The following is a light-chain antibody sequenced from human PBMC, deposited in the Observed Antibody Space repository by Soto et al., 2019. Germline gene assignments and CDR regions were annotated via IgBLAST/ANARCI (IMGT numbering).Light chain of an antibody. CDR2: GAS. CDR3: QQRSKWPIT. CDR1: QSVDSY. Sequence: EIVLTQSPASMSLSPGERATLSCRASQSVDSYLVWYQQKPGQAPRLLIFGASDRDTGIPARFSGSGSGTDFSLSINRLGPEGFAVYYGQQRSKWPITFGQGTRLDIK. J-gene: IGKJ5*01. V-gene: IGKV3-11*01.